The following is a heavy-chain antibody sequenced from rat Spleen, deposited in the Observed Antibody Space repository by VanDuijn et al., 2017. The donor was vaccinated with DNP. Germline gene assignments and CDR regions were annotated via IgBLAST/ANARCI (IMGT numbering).Heavy chain of an antibody. CDR2: INTGSGVT. D-gene: IGHD4-3*01. J-gene: IGHJ4*01. V-gene: IGHV1-43*01. Sequence: QIQLQQSGAELAKPGSSVKISCKASGYTFTSYYISWIKQTTGQGLEYIGYINTGSGVTNYNEKFKGKATLTVDKSTSTAFMQLSSLTPDDSAVYYCARSGYYAMDAWGQGTSVTVSS. CDR1: GYTFTSYY. CDR3: ARSGYYAMDA.